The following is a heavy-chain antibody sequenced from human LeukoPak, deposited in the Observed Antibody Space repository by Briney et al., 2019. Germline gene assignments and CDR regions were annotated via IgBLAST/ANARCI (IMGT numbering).Heavy chain of an antibody. Sequence: GGSLRLSCAASGFTFGSYWMYWVRQAPGKGLVWVSHINSDGSSTSYADSVKGRFTISRDDAKNTLYLQMNSLRAEDTALYYCARQAAAGPVDYWGQGTLVTVSS. J-gene: IGHJ4*02. CDR1: GFTFGSYW. D-gene: IGHD6-13*01. CDR3: ARQAAAGPVDY. CDR2: INSDGSST. V-gene: IGHV3-74*01.